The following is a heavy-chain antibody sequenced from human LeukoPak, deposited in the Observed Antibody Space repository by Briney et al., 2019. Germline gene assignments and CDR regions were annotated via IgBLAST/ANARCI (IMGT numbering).Heavy chain of an antibody. CDR2: INHSGST. V-gene: IGHV4-34*01. CDR3: ARGNYDFWSGYPYFDY. D-gene: IGHD3-3*01. Sequence: PSETLSLTCAVYGGSFSGYYWSWIRQPPGKGLEWIGEINHSGSTNYNPSLKSRVTISVDTSKNQFSLKLSSVTAADTAVYYCARGNYDFWSGYPYFDYWGQGTLVTVSS. J-gene: IGHJ4*02. CDR1: GGSFSGYY.